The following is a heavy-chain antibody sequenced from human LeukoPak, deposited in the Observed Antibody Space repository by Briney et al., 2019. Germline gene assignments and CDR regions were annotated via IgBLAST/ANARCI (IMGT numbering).Heavy chain of an antibody. CDR1: GFIFSSSA. D-gene: IGHD6-19*01. CDR3: AKEPRYSSSNYYYYYMDV. Sequence: GGSLRLSCAASGFIFSSSALSWVRQAPGKGLEWVSALTNSGGSTYYADSVRGRFTISRDNSKNTLYLQMNSQRAEDTAVYYCAKEPRYSSSNYYYYYMDVWGKGTTVTVPS. CDR2: LTNSGGST. J-gene: IGHJ6*03. V-gene: IGHV3-23*01.